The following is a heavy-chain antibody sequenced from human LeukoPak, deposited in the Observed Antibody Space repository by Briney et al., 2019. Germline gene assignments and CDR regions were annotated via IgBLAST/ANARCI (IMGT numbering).Heavy chain of an antibody. Sequence: GGSLRLSCADSGFTFNKYWMSWVRQAPGKGLEWVANINQDGSEKYYVGSVKGRFTISRDNAKNSLYLQMNSLRAEDTAVYYCAREVTAAATTFNWFDPWGQGTLVTVSS. D-gene: IGHD6-13*01. CDR2: INQDGSEK. CDR3: AREVTAAATTFNWFDP. V-gene: IGHV3-7*01. CDR1: GFTFNKYW. J-gene: IGHJ5*02.